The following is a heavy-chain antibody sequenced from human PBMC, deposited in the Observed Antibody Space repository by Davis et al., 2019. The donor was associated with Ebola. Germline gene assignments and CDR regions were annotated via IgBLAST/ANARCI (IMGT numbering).Heavy chain of an antibody. D-gene: IGHD2-2*01. V-gene: IGHV1-46*01. CDR3: AREKNPTVVVPAAKVWFDP. CDR1: SGTFTSYY. Sequence: ASSLVSCKASSGTFTSYYMHWVRQPPGHGLEWMGIINPRGGSTSYAQKFQGRVTMTRDTSTSTVYMELSSLRSEDTAVYYCAREKNPTVVVPAAKVWFDPWGQGTLVTVSS. J-gene: IGHJ5*02. CDR2: INPRGGST.